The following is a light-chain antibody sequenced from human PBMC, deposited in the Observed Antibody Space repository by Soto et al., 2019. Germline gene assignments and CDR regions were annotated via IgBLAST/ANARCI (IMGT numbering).Light chain of an antibody. CDR1: QSVGSN. J-gene: IGKJ5*01. Sequence: ERVMTQSPATLSVSPGERATLYCRASQSVGSNLAWYRQKPGQAPRLLIYRISARATDVPTRFSGSGSGTEFTLTITTLQSEDFGTYSCQQYNQWPITFGQGTRLEIK. CDR3: QQYNQWPIT. V-gene: IGKV3-15*01. CDR2: RIS.